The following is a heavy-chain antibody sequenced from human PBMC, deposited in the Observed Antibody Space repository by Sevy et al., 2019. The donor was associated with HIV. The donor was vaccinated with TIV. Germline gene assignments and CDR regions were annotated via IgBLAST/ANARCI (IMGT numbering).Heavy chain of an antibody. CDR3: ARGGHGYVGIDY. CDR1: DFTFSSYS. J-gene: IGHJ4*02. CDR2: ITRSSSYI. D-gene: IGHD6-13*01. V-gene: IGHV3-21*01. Sequence: GGSLRLSCAASDFTFSSYSMNWVRQAPGKWLEWVSSITRSSSYIYYADSLKGRFTISRDNAKNSLYLQMNSLRAEDTAVYYCARGGHGYVGIDYRGQGTLVTVSS.